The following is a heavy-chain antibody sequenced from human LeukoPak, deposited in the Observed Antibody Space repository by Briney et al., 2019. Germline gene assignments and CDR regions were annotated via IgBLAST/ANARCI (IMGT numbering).Heavy chain of an antibody. CDR3: ARGFAYSSSWFRYYYYYGMDV. V-gene: IGHV1-8*01. Sequence: GASVKVSCKASGYTFTSYDINWVRQAPGQGLEWMGWMNPNSGNTGYAQKFQGRVTMTRNTSISTAYMELSSLRSEDTAVYYCARGFAYSSSWFRYYYYYGMDVWGQGTTVTVSS. D-gene: IGHD6-13*01. CDR1: GYTFTSYD. J-gene: IGHJ6*02. CDR2: MNPNSGNT.